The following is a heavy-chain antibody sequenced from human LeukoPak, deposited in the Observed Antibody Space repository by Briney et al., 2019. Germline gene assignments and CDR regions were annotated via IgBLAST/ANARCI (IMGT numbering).Heavy chain of an antibody. CDR2: ISDTGTRT. J-gene: IGHJ4*02. CDR1: GFTFSSFG. Sequence: GGSLRLSSAASGFTFSSFGMSWVRQAPGKGLEWVSTISDTGTRTWYADSVRGRFTNSRDNSKNTLYLQMNSLRADDTAIYYCANMLNRAYWGQGTLVSVSS. V-gene: IGHV3-23*01. CDR3: ANMLNRAY. D-gene: IGHD3-10*02.